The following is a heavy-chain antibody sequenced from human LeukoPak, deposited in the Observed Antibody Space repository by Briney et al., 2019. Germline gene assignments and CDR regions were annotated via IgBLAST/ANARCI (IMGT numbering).Heavy chain of an antibody. D-gene: IGHD6-6*01. V-gene: IGHV4-39*07. CDR3: ARGGGWGSSSFDWFDP. CDR1: GASISIISYY. J-gene: IGHJ5*02. CDR2: IYYSGNT. Sequence: SETLSLTCTVPGASISIISYYWGWIRQPPGKGLEWIGSIYYSGNTYYNPSLKRRVTISLDTSKNQFSLKLSSVTAADTAVYYCARGGGWGSSSFDWFDPWGQGTLVTVSS.